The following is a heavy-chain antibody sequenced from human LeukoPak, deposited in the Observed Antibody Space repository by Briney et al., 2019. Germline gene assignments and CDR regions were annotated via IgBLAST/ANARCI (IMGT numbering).Heavy chain of an antibody. CDR2: IYYSGST. V-gene: IGHV4-39*07. Sequence: SETLSLTCTVSGGSISSSSYYWGWIRQPPGKGLEWIGSIYYSGSTYYNPSLKSRVTISVDTSKNQFSLKLSSVTAADTAVYYCARGLSESGGYDLLGSRDIVVVVAAGRFDYWGQGTLVTVSS. D-gene: IGHD2-15*01. J-gene: IGHJ4*02. CDR3: ARGLSESGGYDLLGSRDIVVVVAAGRFDY. CDR1: GGSISSSSYY.